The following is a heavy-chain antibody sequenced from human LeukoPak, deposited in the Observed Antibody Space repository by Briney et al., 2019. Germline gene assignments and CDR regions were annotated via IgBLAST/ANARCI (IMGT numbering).Heavy chain of an antibody. V-gene: IGHV1-69*05. CDR2: IIPIFGTA. D-gene: IGHD3-22*01. CDR3: ARDLVYYYDSSGYRNWFDP. CDR1: AGTFSIYA. Sequence: SVKVSFKASAGTFSIYAISLVRQAPGQGLEWVGGIIPIFGTANYAQTFQGRVTITTDESTRTAYMELSSLRSEDTAVYYCARDLVYYYDSSGYRNWFDPWGQGTLVTVSS. J-gene: IGHJ5*02.